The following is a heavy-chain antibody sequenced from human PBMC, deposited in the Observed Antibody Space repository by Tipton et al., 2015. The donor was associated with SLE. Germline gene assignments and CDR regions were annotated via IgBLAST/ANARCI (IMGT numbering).Heavy chain of an antibody. J-gene: IGHJ4*02. D-gene: IGHD6-19*01. Sequence: GSLRLSCEASGFIVSNNYMSWVRQAPGKVLEWVSVIYSSGSRFYADTVKGRFTISRDNSKNTVYLQMNSLRGEDTAVYYCARVSSGWTLGYWGQGTLVTVSS. CDR2: IYSSGSR. CDR3: ARVSSGWTLGY. CDR1: GFIVSNNY. V-gene: IGHV3-66*01.